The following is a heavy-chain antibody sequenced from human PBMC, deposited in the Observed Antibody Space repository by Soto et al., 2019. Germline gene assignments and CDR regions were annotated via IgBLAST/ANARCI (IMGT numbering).Heavy chain of an antibody. V-gene: IGHV4-39*01. CDR2: IYYSGST. Sequence: PSETLSLTCTVSGGSISSSGYYWGWIRQPPGKGLEWIGSIYYSGSTYYNPSLKSRVTISVDTSKNQFSLKLSSVTAADTAVYYCARWFGELLFYYYYMDVWGKGTTVTVSS. J-gene: IGHJ6*03. CDR3: ARWFGELLFYYYYMDV. D-gene: IGHD3-10*01. CDR1: GGSISSSGYY.